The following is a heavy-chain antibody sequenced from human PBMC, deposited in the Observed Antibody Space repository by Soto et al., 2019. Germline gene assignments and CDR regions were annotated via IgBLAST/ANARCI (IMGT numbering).Heavy chain of an antibody. CDR3: ARYDSSGWYGAFDI. J-gene: IGHJ3*02. CDR2: IIPIFGTA. D-gene: IGHD6-19*01. Sequence: SVKVSCKASGGTFSSYAISWVRQAPGQGLEWMGGIIPIFGTANYAQKFQGRVTITADESTSTAYMELSSLRSEDTAVYYCARYDSSGWYGAFDIWGQGTMVTVSS. V-gene: IGHV1-69*13. CDR1: GGTFSSYA.